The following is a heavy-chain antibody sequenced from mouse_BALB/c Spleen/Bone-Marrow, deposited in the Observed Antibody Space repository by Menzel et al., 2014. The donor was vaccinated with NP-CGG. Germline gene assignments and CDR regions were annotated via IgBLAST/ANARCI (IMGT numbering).Heavy chain of an antibody. V-gene: IGHV1-14*01. Sequence: EVKLVESGPELVKPGASVKMSCKASGYTFTSYVMHWVKQKPGQGLEWIGYINPYNDGTKYNEKFKGKAPLTSDKSSSTAYMELSSLTSEDSAVYYCARGVYYYGSSPYYFDYWGQGTTLTVSS. J-gene: IGHJ2*01. D-gene: IGHD1-1*01. CDR1: GYTFTSYV. CDR3: ARGVYYYGSSPYYFDY. CDR2: INPYNDGT.